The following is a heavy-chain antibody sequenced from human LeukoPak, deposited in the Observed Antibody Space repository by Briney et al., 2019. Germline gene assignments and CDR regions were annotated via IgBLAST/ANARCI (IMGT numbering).Heavy chain of an antibody. Sequence: APVKVSCKASGYTFTSYYMHWVQQAPGQGLEWMGIINPSGGSTSYAQKFQGRVTMTRDTSTSTVYMELSSLRSEDTAVYYCARNPSAYGDYVGDNFDYWGQGTLVTVSS. V-gene: IGHV1-46*03. CDR1: GYTFTSYY. J-gene: IGHJ4*02. D-gene: IGHD4-17*01. CDR2: INPSGGST. CDR3: ARNPSAYGDYVGDNFDY.